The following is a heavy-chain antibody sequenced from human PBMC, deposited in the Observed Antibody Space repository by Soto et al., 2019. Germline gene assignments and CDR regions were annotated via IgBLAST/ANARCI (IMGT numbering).Heavy chain of an antibody. CDR2: ISGGGGST. D-gene: IGHD2-2*01. J-gene: IGHJ4*02. CDR1: GFTFSSYA. V-gene: IGHV3-23*01. Sequence: GGSLRLSCAASGFTFSSYAMSWVRQAPGKGLEWVSGISGGGGSTYYADSVKGRFTISRDNSKNTLYLQMNSLRAEDTAVYYCAKGGYCSSSSCRRVYYFDYWGQGTLVTVSS. CDR3: AKGGYCSSSSCRRVYYFDY.